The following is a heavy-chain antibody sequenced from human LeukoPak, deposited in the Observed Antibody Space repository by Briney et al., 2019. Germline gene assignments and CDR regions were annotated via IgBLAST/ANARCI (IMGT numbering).Heavy chain of an antibody. CDR1: GFTFDDYG. CDR2: INWNGGST. V-gene: IGHV3-20*01. D-gene: IGHD6-19*01. J-gene: IGHJ3*02. CDR3: ARTAGIAVAGEFDI. Sequence: PGGSLRLSCAASGFTFDDYGMSWVRRAPGKGLEWVSGINWNGGSTGYADSVKGRFTISRDNAKNSLYLQMNSLRAEDTALYHCARTAGIAVAGEFDIWGQGTMVTVSS.